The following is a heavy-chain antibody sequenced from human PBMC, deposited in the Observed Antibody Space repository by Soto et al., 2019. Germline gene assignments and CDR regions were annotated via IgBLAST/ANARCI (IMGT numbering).Heavy chain of an antibody. CDR3: TTGGPMVRGVVLPC. CDR1: GFTFSNAW. J-gene: IGHJ4*02. CDR2: IRRKSDGGTT. V-gene: IGHV3-15*01. Sequence: EVQLVESGGGLVKPGGSHTLSCAASGFTFSNAWMSWVRQAPGKGLEWVGRIRRKSDGGTTDYAAPVEGRFTISRDDSKTTRYLQMNSLKTEDTAVYYCTTGGPMVRGVVLPCWGQGTLVIVSS. D-gene: IGHD3-10*01.